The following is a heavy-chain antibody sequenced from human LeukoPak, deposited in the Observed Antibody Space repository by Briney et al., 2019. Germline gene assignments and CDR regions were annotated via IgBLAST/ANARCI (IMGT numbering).Heavy chain of an antibody. D-gene: IGHD6-19*01. CDR3: AKQQGSGWAFDI. V-gene: IGHV3-23*01. J-gene: IGHJ3*02. CDR2: IGGSGGTT. CDR1: GFTFSSYA. Sequence: GGSLRLSCAASGFTFSSYAMSWVRQAPGKGLEWIAAIGGSGGTTYYADSVKGRFTISRDNSKNTLFLQMNSLRAEDTAVYYCAKQQGSGWAFDIWGQGTMVTVSS.